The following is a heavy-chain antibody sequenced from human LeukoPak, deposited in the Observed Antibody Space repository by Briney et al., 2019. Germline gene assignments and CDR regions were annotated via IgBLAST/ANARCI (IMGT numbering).Heavy chain of an antibody. D-gene: IGHD1-1*01. Sequence: GGSLRLSCAASGFTFSTYDMHWVRQVTGKGLEWVSAIGTVDDTYYLGSVKGRFTISRENAKNVLYLQMSSLRVEDTAVYYCAREVRETVFTRHHYYGIDVWGQGTTVTVSS. J-gene: IGHJ6*02. CDR3: AREVRETVFTRHHYYGIDV. CDR1: GFTFSTYD. CDR2: IGTVDDT. V-gene: IGHV3-13*01.